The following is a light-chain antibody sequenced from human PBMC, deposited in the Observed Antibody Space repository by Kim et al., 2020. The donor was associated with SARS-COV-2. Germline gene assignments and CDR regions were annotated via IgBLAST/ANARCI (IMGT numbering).Light chain of an antibody. J-gene: IGKJ1*01. V-gene: IGKV3-15*01. Sequence: SVSPGERATLSCRASQRLNSNLAWYQQKPGQAPRLLIYAASTRATGIPARFSGSGTATEFTLTISSLRSEDFAVYYCHQYNDWPTFGQGTKVDIK. CDR3: HQYNDWPT. CDR1: QRLNSN. CDR2: AAS.